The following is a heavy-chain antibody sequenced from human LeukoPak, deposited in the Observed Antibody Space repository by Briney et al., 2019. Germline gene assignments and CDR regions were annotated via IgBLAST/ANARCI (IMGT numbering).Heavy chain of an antibody. V-gene: IGHV3-48*01. J-gene: IGHJ4*02. D-gene: IGHD5-12*01. Sequence: GVLRLSCAASGLTISSYSMNWVRQAPGKGLQWVSYISSSSSTIYYADSVKGRFTISRDNAKNSLYLQMNSLRAEDTAVYYCARYVDIVATIIDYWGQGTLVTVSS. CDR2: ISSSSSTI. CDR3: ARYVDIVATIIDY. CDR1: GLTISSYS.